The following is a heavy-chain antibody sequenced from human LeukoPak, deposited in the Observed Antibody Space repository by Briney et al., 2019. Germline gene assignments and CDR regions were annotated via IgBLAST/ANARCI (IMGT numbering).Heavy chain of an antibody. CDR1: GLTFSNAW. V-gene: IGHV3-15*01. CDR3: TTDCSSTSCYDRDAFDI. Sequence: PGGSLRLSCVASGLTFSNAWMTWVRQAPGKGLEWVGRIKSKIDGGTTDYAAPVKGRFTISRDDSKNTLYLHMNSLKTDDTAVYYCTTDCSSTSCYDRDAFDIWGQGTMVTVSS. J-gene: IGHJ3*02. D-gene: IGHD2-2*01. CDR2: IKSKIDGGTT.